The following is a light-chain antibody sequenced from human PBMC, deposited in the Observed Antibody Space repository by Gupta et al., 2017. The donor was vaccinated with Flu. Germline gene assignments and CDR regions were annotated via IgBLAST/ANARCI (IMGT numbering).Light chain of an antibody. CDR1: SSNIGAGYD. J-gene: IGLJ3*02. CDR3: QSYDSGRWV. V-gene: IGLV1-40*01. CDR2: GNT. Sequence: QSVLTPPPSVSGAPGQQVTISCPGSSSNIGAGYDVHWYQQLPGTAPKLLIQGNTNRPSGVPDRFSGSKSGTSASLAITGLQAEDEADYYCQSYDSGRWVFGGGTKLTVL.